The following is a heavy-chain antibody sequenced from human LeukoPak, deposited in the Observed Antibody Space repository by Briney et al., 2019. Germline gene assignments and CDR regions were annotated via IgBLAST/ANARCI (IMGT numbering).Heavy chain of an antibody. J-gene: IGHJ4*02. CDR3: ARVSGSYYSGYDY. Sequence: ASLKVSCKASGDTFTSYEMNWVRQATGQGLEWMEWMNPNSGNTGYAQKFQGRVTITADESTSTAYMELSSLRSEDTAVYYCARVSGSYYSGYDYWGQGTLVTVSS. D-gene: IGHD1-26*01. V-gene: IGHV1-8*01. CDR1: GDTFTSYE. CDR2: MNPNSGNT.